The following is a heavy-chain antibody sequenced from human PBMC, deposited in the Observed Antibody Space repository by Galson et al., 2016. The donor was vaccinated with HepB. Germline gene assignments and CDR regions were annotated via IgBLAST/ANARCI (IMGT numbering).Heavy chain of an antibody. V-gene: IGHV3-33*08. CDR3: ARDRGNYFGSEDDAFDM. Sequence: SLRLSCAASGFTFSSYSMNWVRQAPGKGLEWVAKIYHDGINKFYADSVKGRFTISRDTSKNTVYLQMNSLRAEDTAVYYCARDRGNYFGSEDDAFDMWGQGTMVTVSS. J-gene: IGHJ3*02. CDR1: GFTFSSYS. CDR2: IYHDGINK. D-gene: IGHD3-10*01.